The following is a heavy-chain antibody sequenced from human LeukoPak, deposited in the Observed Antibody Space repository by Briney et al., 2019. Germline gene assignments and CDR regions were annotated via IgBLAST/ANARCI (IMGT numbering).Heavy chain of an antibody. CDR3: SRGGAPMWELDY. Sequence: GGSLRLSCAASGFAFRSFAMIWVRQGPGKGLEWVSAMSGRGGDTFYADSVKDRFIISRDNSKNTLYLQMDSLRVEDTAVYYCSRGGAPMWELDYWGQGILVTVSS. CDR2: MSGRGGDT. J-gene: IGHJ4*02. V-gene: IGHV3-23*01. D-gene: IGHD1-26*01. CDR1: GFAFRSFA.